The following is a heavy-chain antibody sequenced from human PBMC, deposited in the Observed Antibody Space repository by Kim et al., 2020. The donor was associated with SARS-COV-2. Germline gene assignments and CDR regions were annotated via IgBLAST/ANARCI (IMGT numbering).Heavy chain of an antibody. CDR2: SGGT. J-gene: IGHJ6*02. Sequence: SGGTNYAQKFQGWVTMTRDTSISTAYMELSRLRSDDTAVYYCARGVGMDVWGQGTTVTVSS. V-gene: IGHV1-2*04. CDR3: ARGVGMDV.